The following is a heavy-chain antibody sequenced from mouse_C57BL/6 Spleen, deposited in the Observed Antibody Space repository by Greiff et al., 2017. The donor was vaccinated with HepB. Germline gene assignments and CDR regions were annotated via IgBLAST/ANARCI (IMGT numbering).Heavy chain of an antibody. CDR1: GFTFSSYA. D-gene: IGHD3-2*02. CDR2: ISDGGSYT. CDR3: ARTRTAQAHYAMDY. V-gene: IGHV5-4*01. J-gene: IGHJ4*01. Sequence: DVHLVESGGGLVKPGGSLKLSCAASGFTFSSYAMSWVRQTPEKRLEWVATISDGGSYTYYPDNVKGRFTISRDNAKNNLYLQMSHLKSEDTAMYYCARTRTAQAHYAMDYWGQGTSVTVSS.